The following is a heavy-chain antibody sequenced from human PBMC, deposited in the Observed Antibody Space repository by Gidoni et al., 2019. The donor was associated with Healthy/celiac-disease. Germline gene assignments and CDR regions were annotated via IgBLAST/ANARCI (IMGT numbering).Heavy chain of an antibody. V-gene: IGHV3-23*01. D-gene: IGHD5-18*01. CDR1: GFTVSSYA. Sequence: EVQLLESGGGLVQPGGSLRPSCAASGFTVSSYAMSWVRQAPGKGLEWVSAISGSGGSTYYADSVKGRFTISRDNSKKTLYLQMNSLRAEDTAVYYCAKGDTAMPFDYWGQGTLVTVSS. J-gene: IGHJ4*02. CDR2: ISGSGGST. CDR3: AKGDTAMPFDY.